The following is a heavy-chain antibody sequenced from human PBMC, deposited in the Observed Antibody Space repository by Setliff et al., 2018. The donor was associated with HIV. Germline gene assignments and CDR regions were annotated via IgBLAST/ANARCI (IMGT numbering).Heavy chain of an antibody. CDR1: GFSLSTSGVG. D-gene: IGHD3-3*01. J-gene: IGHJ3*02. CDR3: AHSSLFQFLEWYHPHAFDI. V-gene: IGHV2-5*02. CDR2: IYWDDDK. Sequence: KSGPTLVNPTQTLTLTCTVSGFSLSTSGVGVGWIRQPPGKALEWLALIYWDDDKRYSPSLKSRLTITKDTSKNQVVLTMTNMDPVDTATYYCAHSSLFQFLEWYHPHAFDIWGQGTMVTVS.